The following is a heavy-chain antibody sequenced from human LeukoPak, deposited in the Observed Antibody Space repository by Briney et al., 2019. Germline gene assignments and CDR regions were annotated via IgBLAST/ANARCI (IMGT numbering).Heavy chain of an antibody. V-gene: IGHV4-59*08. CDR1: CGSIIGHW. D-gene: IGHD2/OR15-2a*01. Sequence: SETLSLTCTVSCGSIIGHWWSWIRQPPGKGLEWIGDIFYSGGSTNYNPSLKSRLTMSLDTSKNQFSLKLTSVTAADTAMYYCARRNTADGSIDFWGQGTLVTASS. CDR2: IFYSGGST. J-gene: IGHJ4*02. CDR3: ARRNTADGSIDF.